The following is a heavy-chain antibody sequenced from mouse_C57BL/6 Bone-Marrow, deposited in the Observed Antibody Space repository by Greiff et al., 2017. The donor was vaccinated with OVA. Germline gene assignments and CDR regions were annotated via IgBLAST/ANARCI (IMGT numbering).Heavy chain of an antibody. D-gene: IGHD1-1*01. J-gene: IGHJ2*01. CDR1: GYTFTSYW. Sequence: QVQLQQPGAELVKPGASVKMSCKASGYTFTSYWITWVKQRPGQGLEWIGDIYPGSGSTNYNEKFKSKATLTVATSSSTAYMQLSSLTSEDSAVYYCARDYGSFDYWGQGTTLTVSS. CDR2: IYPGSGST. CDR3: ARDYGSFDY. V-gene: IGHV1-55*01.